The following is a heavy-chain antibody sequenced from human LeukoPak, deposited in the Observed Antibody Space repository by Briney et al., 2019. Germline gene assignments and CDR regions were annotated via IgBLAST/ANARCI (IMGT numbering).Heavy chain of an antibody. Sequence: ASVKVSCKASGGTFSSYAISWVRQAPGQGLEWMGRIIPILGIANYAQKFQGRVTITADKSTSTAYMELSSLRSEDTAVYYCARVPRKATIAAAGTRGPFDYWGQGTLVTVSS. CDR3: ARVPRKATIAAAGTRGPFDY. J-gene: IGHJ4*02. V-gene: IGHV1-69*04. D-gene: IGHD6-13*01. CDR2: IIPILGIA. CDR1: GGTFSSYA.